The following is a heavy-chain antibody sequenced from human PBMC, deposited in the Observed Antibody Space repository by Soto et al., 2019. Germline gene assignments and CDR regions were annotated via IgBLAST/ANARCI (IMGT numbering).Heavy chain of an antibody. D-gene: IGHD3-3*01. V-gene: IGHV3-74*01. Sequence: EVQLVESGGGLVQPGGSLRLSCAASGFSFSSKWMHWVRHAPGKGLVWVSRINTDGSSTSHADFVKGRFTISRGNAKNTLYLQMNSLRTEDTAVYYCAREDFGVFSVAYFDYWGQGTLVTVSS. CDR1: GFSFSSKW. J-gene: IGHJ4*02. CDR2: INTDGSST. CDR3: AREDFGVFSVAYFDY.